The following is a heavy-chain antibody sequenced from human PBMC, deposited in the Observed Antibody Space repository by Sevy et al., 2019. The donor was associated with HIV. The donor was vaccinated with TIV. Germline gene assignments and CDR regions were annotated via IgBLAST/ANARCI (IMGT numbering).Heavy chain of an antibody. Sequence: GGSLRLSCAASGFTFSSYSMNWVHQAPGKGLEWVSSISSSSSYIYYADSVKGRFTISRDNAKNSLYLQMNSLRAEDTAVYYCARALPVRGGFREDFDYWGQGTLVTVSS. J-gene: IGHJ4*02. D-gene: IGHD3-10*01. V-gene: IGHV3-21*01. CDR1: GFTFSSYS. CDR3: ARALPVRGGFREDFDY. CDR2: ISSSSSYI.